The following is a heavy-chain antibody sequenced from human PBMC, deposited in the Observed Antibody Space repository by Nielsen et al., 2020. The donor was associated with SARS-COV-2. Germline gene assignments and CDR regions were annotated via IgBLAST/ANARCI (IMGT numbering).Heavy chain of an antibody. CDR3: ARGRDDSRYYFDY. CDR2: IYYSGST. J-gene: IGHJ4*02. Sequence: SETLSLTCTVSGGSISSYYWSWIRQPPGKGLEWIGYIYYSGSTNYNPSLKSRVTISVDTSKNQFSLKLSSVTAADTAVYYCARGRDDSRYYFDYWGQGTLVTVSS. CDR1: GGSISSYY. D-gene: IGHD3-22*01. V-gene: IGHV4-59*08.